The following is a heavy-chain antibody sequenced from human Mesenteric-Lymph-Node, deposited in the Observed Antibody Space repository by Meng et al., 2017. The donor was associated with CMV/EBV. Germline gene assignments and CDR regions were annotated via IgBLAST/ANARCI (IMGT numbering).Heavy chain of an antibody. CDR1: GGSFSGYY. D-gene: IGHD6-13*01. J-gene: IGHJ5*02. CDR3: AREANIAATGSGSFDP. CDR2: INHSGST. Sequence: GSLRLSCAVYGGSFSGYYWSWIRQPPGKGLEWIGEINHSGSTNYNPSLKSRVTISVDTSKNQFSLKLSSVTAADTAVYYCAREANIAATGSGSFDPWGQGTLVTVSS. V-gene: IGHV4-34*01.